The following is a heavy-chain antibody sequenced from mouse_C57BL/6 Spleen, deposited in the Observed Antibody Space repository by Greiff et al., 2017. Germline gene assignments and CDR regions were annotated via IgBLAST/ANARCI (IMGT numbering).Heavy chain of an antibody. D-gene: IGHD2-4*01. J-gene: IGHJ3*01. CDR2: ISSGGSYT. Sequence: EVKLMESGGDLVKPGGSLKLSCAASGFTFSSYGMSWVRQTPDKRLEWVATISSGGSYTYYPDSVKGRFTISRDNAKNTLYLQMSSLKSEDTAMYYCARQGGYDYGGAWFAYWGQGTLVTVSA. CDR3: ARQGGYDYGGAWFAY. CDR1: GFTFSSYG. V-gene: IGHV5-6*01.